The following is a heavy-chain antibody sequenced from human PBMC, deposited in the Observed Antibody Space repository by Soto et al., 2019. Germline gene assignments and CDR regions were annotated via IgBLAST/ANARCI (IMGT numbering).Heavy chain of an antibody. CDR2: VYYRGRS. D-gene: IGHD4-17*01. J-gene: IGHJ4*02. Sequence: SETLSLTCTVSGGSVTNSSYYWGWIRQSPGKGLDWIGSVYYRGRSYSKSSVKSRVTISVDTSKNRFSLSLNSVTASDTAVYFCVSQRTTVPTQAYFDYWGPGALVTVSS. V-gene: IGHV4-39*01. CDR3: VSQRTTVPTQAYFDY. CDR1: GGSVTNSSYY.